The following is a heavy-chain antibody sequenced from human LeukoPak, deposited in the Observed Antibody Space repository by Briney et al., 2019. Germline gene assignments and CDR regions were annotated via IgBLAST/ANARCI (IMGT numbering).Heavy chain of an antibody. J-gene: IGHJ6*02. D-gene: IGHD3-16*01. V-gene: IGHV3-53*01. CDR1: GFTVSSNY. CDR3: ARARLGDYYYGMDV. Sequence: GGSLRLSCAASGFTVSSNYMSWVRQAPGKGLEWVSVIYSGGSTYYADSVKGRFTISRDNSKNTLYLQMNSLRAEDTAVYYCARARLGDYYYGMDVWGQGTTVTVSS. CDR2: IYSGGST.